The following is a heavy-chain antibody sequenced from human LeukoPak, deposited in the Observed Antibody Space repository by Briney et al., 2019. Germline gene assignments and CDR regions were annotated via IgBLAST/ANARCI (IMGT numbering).Heavy chain of an antibody. CDR3: ARICWSSSWYTDYYYYTEV. CDR2: IYYSGST. CDR1: GGSISSHY. Sequence: SETLSLTCTVTGGSISSHYWSWIRQPPGKGLEWIGYIYYSGSTNYNPSLKSRVTISVDTSKNQFSLKLSSVTAADTAVYYCARICWSSSWYTDYYYYTEVWGKGTTVTVSS. D-gene: IGHD6-13*01. J-gene: IGHJ6*03. V-gene: IGHV4-59*11.